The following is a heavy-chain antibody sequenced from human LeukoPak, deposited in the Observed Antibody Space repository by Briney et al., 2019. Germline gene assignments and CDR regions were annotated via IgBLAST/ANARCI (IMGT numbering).Heavy chain of an antibody. J-gene: IGHJ4*02. V-gene: IGHV4-59*11. CDR2: IDHSGSA. D-gene: IGHD4-17*01. CDR1: GGSINSHY. Sequence: VKPSETLSLTCTVSGGSINSHYWSWIRQPPGKGLEWLGYIDHSGSANYNPSLKSRLTISIDTSKNQFSLKVSPVTAADTAVYYCARADGDYFDFWGQGTLVTVSS. CDR3: ARADGDYFDF.